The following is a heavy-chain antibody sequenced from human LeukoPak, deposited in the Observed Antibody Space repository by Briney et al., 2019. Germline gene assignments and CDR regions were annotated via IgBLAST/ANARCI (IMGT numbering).Heavy chain of an antibody. CDR3: ARGRQLCYFDY. D-gene: IGHD5-18*01. J-gene: IGHJ4*02. CDR1: GYSISSGYY. V-gene: IGHV4-38-2*02. CDR2: IYHSGST. Sequence: SETLSLTCSVSGYSISSGYYWGWVRPPPGKGREWIGKIYHSGSTYYNPSLKSRVTTSVDSAKNQFYLKLSSVTGADRAVYYGARGRQLCYFDYWGQGTLVTVSS.